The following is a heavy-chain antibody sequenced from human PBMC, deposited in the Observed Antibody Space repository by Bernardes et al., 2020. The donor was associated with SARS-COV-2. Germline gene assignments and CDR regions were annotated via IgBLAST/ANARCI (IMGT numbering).Heavy chain of an antibody. CDR3: ARDVAGREDF. CDR1: GFSFKTYG. J-gene: IGHJ4*02. V-gene: IGHV3-21*06. D-gene: IGHD1-26*01. Sequence: GGSLRLSCAASGFSFKTYGMNWVRQAPGKGLEWVSSISSRDNYIYYADSVKGRFTISRDNARNTLYLQMSSLRAEDTAVYYCARDVAGREDFWGQGTLVTVSS. CDR2: ISSRDNYI.